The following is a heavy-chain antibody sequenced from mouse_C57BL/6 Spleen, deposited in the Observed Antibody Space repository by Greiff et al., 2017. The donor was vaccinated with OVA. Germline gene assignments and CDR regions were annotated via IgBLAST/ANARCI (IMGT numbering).Heavy chain of an antibody. J-gene: IGHJ2*01. Sequence: EVQVVESEGGLVQPGSSMKLSCTASGFTFSDYYMAWVRQVPEKGLEWVANINYDGSSTYYLDSLKSRFIISRDNAKNILYLQMSSLKSEDTATYYCAREIYYDYDEGSYFDYWGQGTTLTVSS. D-gene: IGHD2-4*01. CDR1: GFTFSDYY. V-gene: IGHV5-16*01. CDR3: AREIYYDYDEGSYFDY. CDR2: INYDGSST.